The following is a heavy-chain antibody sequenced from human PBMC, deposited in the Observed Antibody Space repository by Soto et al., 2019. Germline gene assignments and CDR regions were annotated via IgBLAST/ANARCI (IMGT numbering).Heavy chain of an antibody. V-gene: IGHV4-39*01. J-gene: IGHJ5*02. CDR1: GGSISNSLNY. CDR3: ARQGRCSISSCYDVGSPYNYFNP. Sequence: QLQLQESSPGLVKPSETLSLTCTVSGGSISNSLNYWGWIRQPPGKGLEWIGTIYYTGSIYYNPSLKSRVTISVDTSRNQFSLRLSYVTAADTAVYYCARQGRCSISSCYDVGSPYNYFNPWGQGTLVTVST. CDR2: IYYTGSI. D-gene: IGHD2-2*01.